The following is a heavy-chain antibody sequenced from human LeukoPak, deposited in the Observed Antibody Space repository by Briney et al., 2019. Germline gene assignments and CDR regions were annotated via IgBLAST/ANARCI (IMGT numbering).Heavy chain of an antibody. CDR3: ARDNYYGSGSHPYYYYYGMDV. J-gene: IGHJ6*02. D-gene: IGHD3-10*01. CDR1: GYTSSSFD. V-gene: IGHV1-8*01. CDR2: MNTTSGNT. Sequence: GSAKASCKPSGYTSSSFDISWVRHSTEQGLEWMGWMNTTSGNTGYAQKFQGRVTMTRNTSISTAYMELSSPRSEDTAVYCRARDNYYGSGSHPYYYYYGMDVWGQGTTVTVSS.